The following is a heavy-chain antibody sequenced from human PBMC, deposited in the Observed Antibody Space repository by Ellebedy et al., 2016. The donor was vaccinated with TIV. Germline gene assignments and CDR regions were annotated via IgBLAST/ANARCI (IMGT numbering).Heavy chain of an antibody. CDR1: GFVFHTYA. Sequence: GGSLRLSXPASGFVFHTYAVHWVRQAPGKGLEWVALISFDGSNKLYADSVKGRFTISRDNAKNTLSLQMNSLGGDDTAVYYCARGSPDYYDNRPYPFDLWGQGTMVTVSS. J-gene: IGHJ3*01. CDR2: ISFDGSNK. D-gene: IGHD3-22*01. CDR3: ARGSPDYYDNRPYPFDL. V-gene: IGHV3-30*04.